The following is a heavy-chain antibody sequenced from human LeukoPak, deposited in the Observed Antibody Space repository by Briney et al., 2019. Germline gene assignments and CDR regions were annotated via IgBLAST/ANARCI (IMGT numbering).Heavy chain of an antibody. D-gene: IGHD3-9*01. CDR2: ITDSGNTI. Sequence: GGSLRLSCAASAFTFGDYNMNWVRQAPGQGLEWVSYITDSGNTIHYADSVKGRFTISRDNAKNSLYLQMNSLRAEDTAVYYCARSIGLTGGGVDVWGQGTTVTVSS. J-gene: IGHJ6*02. V-gene: IGHV3-11*01. CDR3: ARSIGLTGGGVDV. CDR1: AFTFGDYN.